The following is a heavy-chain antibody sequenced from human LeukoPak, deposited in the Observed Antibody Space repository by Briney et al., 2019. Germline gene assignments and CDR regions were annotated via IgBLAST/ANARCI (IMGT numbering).Heavy chain of an antibody. D-gene: IGHD3-22*01. CDR2: IYPGDSDS. CDR1: GYSFTSYW. J-gene: IGHJ3*02. CDR3: ATQVNYYDTSEDAFDI. Sequence: GESLQISCKGSGYSFTSYWIGWVRQMPGKGLEWMGIIYPGDSDSRYSPSFQGQVTISADKSISTAYLQWSSLKASDTAMYYCATQVNYYDTSEDAFDIWGQGTMVTVSS. V-gene: IGHV5-51*01.